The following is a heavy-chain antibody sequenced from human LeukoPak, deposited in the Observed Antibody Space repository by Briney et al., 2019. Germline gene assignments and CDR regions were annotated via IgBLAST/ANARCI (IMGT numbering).Heavy chain of an antibody. J-gene: IGHJ4*02. CDR1: GFTFRSYS. Sequence: GGSLRLSCAASGFTFRSYSMNWVRQAPGKGLEWVSYISSSSSTIYYADSVKGRFTISRDNAKNSLYLQMNSLRAEGTAVYYCARDLHSYGYWGQGTLVTVSS. V-gene: IGHV3-48*01. D-gene: IGHD5-18*01. CDR2: ISSSSSTI. CDR3: ARDLHSYGY.